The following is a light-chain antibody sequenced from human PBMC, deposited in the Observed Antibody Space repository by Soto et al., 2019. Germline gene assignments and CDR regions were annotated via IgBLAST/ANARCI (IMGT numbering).Light chain of an antibody. CDR1: QSVSRSF. Sequence: SKSPGTLSLSPGERATLSCRASQSVSRSFLAWYQQKPGQAPRLLIYGASSRATGIPDRFSGSGSGTDFTLTISRLEPEDFAVYYCHQYGSSPATFGQGTKVDI. CDR2: GAS. CDR3: HQYGSSPAT. V-gene: IGKV3-20*01. J-gene: IGKJ1*01.